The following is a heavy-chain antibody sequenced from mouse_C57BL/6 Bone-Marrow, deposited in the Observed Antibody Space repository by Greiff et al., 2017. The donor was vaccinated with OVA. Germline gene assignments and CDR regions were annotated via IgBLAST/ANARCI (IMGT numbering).Heavy chain of an antibody. CDR3: AGEEAAETTPGLFAY. J-gene: IGHJ3*01. V-gene: IGHV1-69*01. CDR1: GYTFTSYW. D-gene: IGHD6-1*01. CDR2: IDPSDSYT. Sequence: QVQLQQPGAELVMPGASVKLSCKASGYTFTSYWMHWVKQRPGQGLEWIGEIDPSDSYTNYNQKFKGKSTLTVDKYSSTAYLQLSSMTSEDSAVYYDAGEEAAETTPGLFAYWGKGTLVTVSA.